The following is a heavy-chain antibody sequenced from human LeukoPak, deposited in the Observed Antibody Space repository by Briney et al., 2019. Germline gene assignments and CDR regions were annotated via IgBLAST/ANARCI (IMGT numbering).Heavy chain of an antibody. CDR3: ARVSGEDRWFGELFF. CDR2: IIPILGIA. J-gene: IGHJ3*01. V-gene: IGHV1-69*04. CDR1: GGTFSSYA. Sequence: SVKVSCKASGGTFSSYAISWVRQAPGQGLEWMGRIIPILGIANYAQKFQGRVTIAADKSTSTAYMELSSLRSEDTAVYYCARVSGEDRWFGELFFWGQGTMVTVSS. D-gene: IGHD3-10*01.